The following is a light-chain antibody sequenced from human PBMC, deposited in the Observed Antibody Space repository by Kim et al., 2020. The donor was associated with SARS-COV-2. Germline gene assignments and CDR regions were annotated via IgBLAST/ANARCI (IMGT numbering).Light chain of an antibody. CDR1: KLGEKY. J-gene: IGLJ1*01. Sequence: SYELTQPPSVSVSPGQTVSITCSGDKLGEKYACWYQQKPGQSPVVVIYQDSKRPSGIPERFSGSNSGNTATLTISGTQAMDEADYYCQAWDSTTNVFGSGTKVTVL. CDR2: QDS. V-gene: IGLV3-1*01. CDR3: QAWDSTTNV.